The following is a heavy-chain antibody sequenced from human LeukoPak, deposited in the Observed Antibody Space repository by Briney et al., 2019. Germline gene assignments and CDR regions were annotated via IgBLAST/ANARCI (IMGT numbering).Heavy chain of an antibody. D-gene: IGHD1-26*01. J-gene: IGHJ4*02. CDR1: GFTFSGYA. CDR3: AKPLYSASYYFDF. Sequence: PGGSCRLSCAASGFTFSGYAMSWVGQAPGKGLEWVSAISNNGDNTYYAGPVKGRFTISRDNSKNTLYLQMNSLRAEDTAVYYCAKPLYSASYYFDFWGQGTVVPVSS. V-gene: IGHV3-23*01. CDR2: ISNNGDNT.